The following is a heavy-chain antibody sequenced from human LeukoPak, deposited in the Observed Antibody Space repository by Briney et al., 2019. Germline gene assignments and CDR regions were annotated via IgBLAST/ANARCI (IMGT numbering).Heavy chain of an antibody. Sequence: GGSLRLSCAASGFTFSSYAMSWVRQAPGKGLGWVAVISYDGSNKYYADSVKGRFTISRDNSKNKLYLQMNSLRAEDTAVYYCATYYYGSGSYYRFDYWGQGTLVTVSS. V-gene: IGHV3-30*03. J-gene: IGHJ4*02. D-gene: IGHD3-10*01. CDR3: ATYYYGSGSYYRFDY. CDR2: ISYDGSNK. CDR1: GFTFSSYA.